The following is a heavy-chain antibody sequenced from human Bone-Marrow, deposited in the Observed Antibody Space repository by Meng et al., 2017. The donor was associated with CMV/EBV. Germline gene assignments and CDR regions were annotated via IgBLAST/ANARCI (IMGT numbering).Heavy chain of an antibody. J-gene: IGHJ4*02. CDR3: ARDSPDSSGWYFDY. CDR2: ISYDGSNK. V-gene: IGHV3-30-3*01. CDR1: GGSISSSS. D-gene: IGHD6-19*01. Sequence: LSLTCTVSGGSISSSSYYWGWIRRPPGKGLEWVAVISYDGSNKYYADSVKGRFTISRDNSKNTLYLQMNSLRAEDTAVYYCARDSPDSSGWYFDYWGQGTLVTVSS.